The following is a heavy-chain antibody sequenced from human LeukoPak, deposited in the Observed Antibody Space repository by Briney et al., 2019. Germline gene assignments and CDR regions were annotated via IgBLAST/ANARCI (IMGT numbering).Heavy chain of an antibody. CDR3: ASEYCSSTSCYDRYFDL. J-gene: IGHJ2*01. V-gene: IGHV3-21*01. CDR1: GCTFSSYS. CDR2: ISSSSSYI. D-gene: IGHD2-2*01. Sequence: GGSLRLSCAASGCTFSSYSMNWVRQAPGKGLEWVSSISSSSSYIYYADSVKGRFTISRDNAKNSLYLQMNSLRAEDTAVYYCASEYCSSTSCYDRYFDLWGRGTLVTVSS.